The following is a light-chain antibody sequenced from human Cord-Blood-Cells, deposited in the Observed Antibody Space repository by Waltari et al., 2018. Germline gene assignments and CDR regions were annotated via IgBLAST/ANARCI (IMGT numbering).Light chain of an antibody. CDR2: GAS. V-gene: IGKV3-15*01. CDR3: QQYNNWPYT. Sequence: EIVLTQSPATMSASPGERATLSCRARQSVSSNLAWYQQNPGQAPRLLIYGASTSATGIPARFSGSGSGTEFTLTISSLQSEDFAVYYCQQYNNWPYTFGQGTKLEIK. J-gene: IGKJ2*01. CDR1: QSVSSN.